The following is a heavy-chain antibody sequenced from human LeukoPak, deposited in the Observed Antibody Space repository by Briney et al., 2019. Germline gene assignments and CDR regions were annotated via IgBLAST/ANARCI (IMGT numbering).Heavy chain of an antibody. D-gene: IGHD3-10*01. CDR3: ARASPGWFGELAFDP. Sequence: PSETLSLTCAVSGGSISSSTWWSWVRQPPGKGLEWIGSIYHSGSTYYNPSLKSRVTISVDTSKNQFSLKLSSVTAADTAVYYCARASPGWFGELAFDPWGQGTLVTVSS. V-gene: IGHV4-4*02. CDR2: IYHSGST. CDR1: GGSISSSTW. J-gene: IGHJ5*02.